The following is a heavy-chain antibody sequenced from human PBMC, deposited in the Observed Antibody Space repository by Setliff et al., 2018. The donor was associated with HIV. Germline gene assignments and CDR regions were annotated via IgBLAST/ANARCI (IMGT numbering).Heavy chain of an antibody. J-gene: IGHJ4*02. V-gene: IGHV4-34*01. Sequence: SETLSLTCAVYNGSFSEYYWTWVRQPPGKELEWIGEISHGGRSTYNPSLKSRVAISVDTSKNQFSLKLSTVTAADTALYFCALLEVPLIEGISPALWGQGTLVTVSS. D-gene: IGHD3-22*01. CDR2: ISHGGRS. CDR3: ALLEVPLIEGISPAL. CDR1: NGSFSEYY.